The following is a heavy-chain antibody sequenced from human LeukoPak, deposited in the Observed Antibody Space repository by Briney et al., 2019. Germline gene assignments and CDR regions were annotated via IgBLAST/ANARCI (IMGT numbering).Heavy chain of an antibody. D-gene: IGHD5-24*01. V-gene: IGHV1-69*05. CDR3: ARDWEMATGLD. J-gene: IGHJ4*02. Sequence: ASVKVSCKASGYTFTSYYMHWVRQAPGQGLEWMGGIIPIFGTANYAQKFQGRGTITTDESTSTAYMELSSLRSEDTAVYYCARDWEMATGLDWGQGTLATVSS. CDR1: GYTFTSYY. CDR2: IIPIFGTA.